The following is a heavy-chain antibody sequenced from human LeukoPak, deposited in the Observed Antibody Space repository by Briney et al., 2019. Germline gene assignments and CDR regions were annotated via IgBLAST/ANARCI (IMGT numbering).Heavy chain of an antibody. CDR2: ISSNGGNT. CDR1: GFTFSSYD. V-gene: IGHV3-64D*09. CDR3: VKAITVSANFDC. J-gene: IGHJ4*02. D-gene: IGHD2-21*02. Sequence: PGGSLRLSCSASGFTFSSYDMYWVRQAPGKGLEYVSAISSNGGNTYYADSVKGRFTISRDNSKNTLYLQMSSLRTEDTAIYHCVKAITVSANFDCWGQGTLVTVSS.